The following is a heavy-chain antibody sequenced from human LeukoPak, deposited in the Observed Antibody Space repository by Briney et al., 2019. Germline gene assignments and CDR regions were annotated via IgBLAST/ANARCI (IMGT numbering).Heavy chain of an antibody. CDR1: GFTFSSYA. V-gene: IGHV3-30*18. CDR2: ISYDGSNK. D-gene: IGHD5-24*01. CDR3: AKPKWDGYNYPYFDY. J-gene: IGHJ4*02. Sequence: GGSLRLSCAASGFTFSSYAMHWVRQAPGKGLEWVAVISYDGSNKYYADSVKGRFTISRDNSKNTLYLQMNSLRAEDTAVYYCAKPKWDGYNYPYFDYWGQGTLVTVSS.